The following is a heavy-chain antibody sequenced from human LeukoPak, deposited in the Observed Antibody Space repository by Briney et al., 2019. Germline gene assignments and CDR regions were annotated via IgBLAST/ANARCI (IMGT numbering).Heavy chain of an antibody. CDR1: GFTFSNYW. D-gene: IGHD2-2*03. V-gene: IGHV3-23*01. J-gene: IGHJ4*02. Sequence: GGSLRLSCAASGFTFSNYWMHWVRQAPGKGLEWVSGIGGSGVRTYYADSVKGRFTISRDNSRNTVYLQMKSLRDEDTAVYYCAKDSNWILSDDWGQGTLVTVSS. CDR3: AKDSNWILSDD. CDR2: IGGSGVRT.